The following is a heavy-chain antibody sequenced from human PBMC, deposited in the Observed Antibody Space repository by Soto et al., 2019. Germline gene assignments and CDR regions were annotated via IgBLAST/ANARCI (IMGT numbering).Heavy chain of an antibody. CDR2: IYYTGTT. CDR1: GGSISSGGFF. Sequence: QVQLQESGPGLVKPSQTLSLTCTVSGGSISSGGFFWSWIRQHPGKGLEWIGYIYYTGTTYYSPSLTSRVTMSVDTSKSQFSLNLSSVTAADTAVYYCARERQQLGANTRVFDPWGQGTLVTVSS. D-gene: IGHD6-13*01. CDR3: ARERQQLGANTRVFDP. J-gene: IGHJ5*02. V-gene: IGHV4-31*03.